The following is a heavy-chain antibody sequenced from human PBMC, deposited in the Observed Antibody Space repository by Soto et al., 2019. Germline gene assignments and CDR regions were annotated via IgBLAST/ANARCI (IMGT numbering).Heavy chain of an antibody. CDR2: IKQDGSEK. Sequence: EVQLVESGGGLVQPGGSLRLSCAASAFTLSNYWMSWVRQAPGKGLEWVANIKQDGSEKYYVDSAKGRFTISRDNAKNSLYLHMNSLRAEDTAVYYCARAGRGQRLVSCLDVWGQGTTVTVSS. CDR3: ARAGRGQRLVSCLDV. D-gene: IGHD6-13*01. CDR1: AFTLSNYW. V-gene: IGHV3-7*03. J-gene: IGHJ6*02.